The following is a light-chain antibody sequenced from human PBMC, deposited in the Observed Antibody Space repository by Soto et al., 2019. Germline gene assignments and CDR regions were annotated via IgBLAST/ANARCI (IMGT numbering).Light chain of an antibody. CDR2: NAS. CDR1: QSISSW. Sequence: DIQMTQSPSTLSASVGDRVTITCRASQSISSWLAWYQQKPGKAPKFLIYNASSLESGVPSRFSGSGSGTEFNLTISSLQPDDFATHYCQQYSSYSTFGQGTK. V-gene: IGKV1-5*01. J-gene: IGKJ1*01. CDR3: QQYSSYST.